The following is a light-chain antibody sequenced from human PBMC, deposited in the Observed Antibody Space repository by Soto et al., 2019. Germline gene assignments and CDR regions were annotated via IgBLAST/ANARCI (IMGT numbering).Light chain of an antibody. CDR1: QNIRNW. V-gene: IGKV1-5*01. J-gene: IGKJ5*01. CDR3: QQYNSYPIP. Sequence: MTESPSTLSASILYRVTITFRSIQNIRNWLAWYQQKPGKAPKLLIYDASSLESGVPSRFSGSGSGTEFTLTMSSLQPDDFATYYCQQYNSYPIPFGQGTRLENK. CDR2: DAS.